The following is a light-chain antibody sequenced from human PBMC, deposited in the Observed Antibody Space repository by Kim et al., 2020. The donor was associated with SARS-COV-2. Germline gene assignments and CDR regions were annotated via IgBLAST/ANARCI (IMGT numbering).Light chain of an antibody. Sequence: QSALTQPASVSGSPGQSITISCTGTSSDVGGYNYVSWYQQHPGKAPKLMIYDVSKRPSGVSNRFSGSKSGNTASLTISGLQAEDEADYYCSSYTSSSTFVPFGGWAQLTVL. CDR1: SSDVGGYNY. V-gene: IGLV2-14*01. J-gene: IGLJ2*01. CDR2: DVS. CDR3: SSYTSSSTFVP.